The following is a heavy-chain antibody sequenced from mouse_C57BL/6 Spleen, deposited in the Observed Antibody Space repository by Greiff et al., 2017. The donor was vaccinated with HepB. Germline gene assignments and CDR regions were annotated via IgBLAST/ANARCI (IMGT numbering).Heavy chain of an antibody. CDR3: ARRELYYDYGGSFDY. J-gene: IGHJ2*01. V-gene: IGHV1-64*01. D-gene: IGHD2-4*01. CDR1: GYTFTSYW. Sequence: VQLQQPGAELVKPGASVKLSCKASGYTFTSYWMHWVKQRPGQGLEWIGMIHPNSGSTNYNEKFKSKATLTVDKSSSTAYMQLSSLTSEDSAVYYCARRELYYDYGGSFDYWGQGTTLTVSS. CDR2: IHPNSGST.